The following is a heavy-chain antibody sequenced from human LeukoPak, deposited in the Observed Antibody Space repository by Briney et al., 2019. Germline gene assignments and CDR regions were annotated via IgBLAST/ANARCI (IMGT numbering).Heavy chain of an antibody. Sequence: GESLKISCQGSGYNFPIYWIGWVRQMPGQGLEWMGIIYPDDSNTIYGPSFQGQVTISADKSINTAYLEWSSLKASDTAIYYCARLLAVRPNAFDIWGQGTMVTVSS. CDR1: GYNFPIYW. V-gene: IGHV5-51*01. D-gene: IGHD6-6*01. J-gene: IGHJ3*02. CDR2: IYPDDSNT. CDR3: ARLLAVRPNAFDI.